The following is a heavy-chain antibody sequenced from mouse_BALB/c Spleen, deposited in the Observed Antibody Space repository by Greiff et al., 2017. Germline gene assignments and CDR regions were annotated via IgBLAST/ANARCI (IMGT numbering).Heavy chain of an antibody. D-gene: IGHD1-1*01. V-gene: IGHV3-8*02. CDR1: GDSITSGY. J-gene: IGHJ3*01. CDR3: ASTDYGSPWFAY. Sequence: EVQLQQSGPSLVKPSQTLSLTCSVTGDSITSGYWNWIRKFPGNKLEYMGYISYSGSTYYNPSLKSRISITRDTSKNQYYLQLNSVTTEDTATYYCASTDYGSPWFAYWGQGTLVTVSA. CDR2: ISYSGST.